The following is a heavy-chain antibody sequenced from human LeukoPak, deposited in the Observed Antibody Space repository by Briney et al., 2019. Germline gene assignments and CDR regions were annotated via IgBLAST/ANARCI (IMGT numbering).Heavy chain of an antibody. CDR3: ARARIKTSSGYYYYMNV. J-gene: IGHJ6*03. Sequence: GGSLRLSCAASGFTFSNYAMHWVRQAPGKGLEWVAVISYDGNNKYYADSVKGRFTISRDNSKNTLYLQMNSLRAEDTAVFYCARARIKTSSGYYYYMNVWGKGTTVTVSS. CDR2: ISYDGNNK. CDR1: GFTFSNYA. D-gene: IGHD3-10*01. V-gene: IGHV3-30*01.